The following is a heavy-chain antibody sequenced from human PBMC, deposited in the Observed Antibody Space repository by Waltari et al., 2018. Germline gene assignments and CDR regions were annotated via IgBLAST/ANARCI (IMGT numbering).Heavy chain of an antibody. CDR1: GFPVSTKY. Sequence: EVQLEESGGGLIQPGGSLSASCAAPGFPVSTKYMTWVRQAPGKGLAWVSVIQTGGATYYADSVKGRFTMSRDNSKNTLDLQMNSLRAEDTAVYYCARVGTHTLYGMDVWGQGTTVTVSS. CDR2: IQTGGAT. D-gene: IGHD1-26*01. J-gene: IGHJ6*02. CDR3: ARVGTHTLYGMDV. V-gene: IGHV3-53*01.